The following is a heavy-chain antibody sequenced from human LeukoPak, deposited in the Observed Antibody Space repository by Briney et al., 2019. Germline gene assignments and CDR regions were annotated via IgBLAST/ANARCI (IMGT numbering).Heavy chain of an antibody. J-gene: IGHJ4*02. D-gene: IGHD6-13*01. CDR2: ISYDGSNK. CDR3: ARNRQLDY. Sequence: RGSLRLSCAASGFTFSSYVMNWVRQAPGKGLEWVASISYDGSNKYCADSVKGRFTISRDNSKNTLDLEMNSLRAEDTAVYYCARNRQLDYWGQGTLVTVSS. V-gene: IGHV3-30*04. CDR1: GFTFSSYV.